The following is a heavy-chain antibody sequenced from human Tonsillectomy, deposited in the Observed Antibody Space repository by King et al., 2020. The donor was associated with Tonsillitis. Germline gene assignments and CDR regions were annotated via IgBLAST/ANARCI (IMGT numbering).Heavy chain of an antibody. CDR1: GVTFTSYG. J-gene: IGHJ4*02. CDR3: ASDTRLDY. CDR2: ISYDGSNK. V-gene: IGHV3-33*05. Sequence: VQLVESGGGVVQPGRSLSLSCAASGVTFTSYGMHWVRQAPGKGLEGVAVISYDGSNKYYADSVKGRFTNSRDNSKSTLYLQMNSLRAEDTAVYYCASDTRLDYWGQGTLVTVSS.